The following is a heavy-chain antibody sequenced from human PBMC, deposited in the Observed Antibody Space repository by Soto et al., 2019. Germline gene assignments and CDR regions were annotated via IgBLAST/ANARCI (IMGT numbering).Heavy chain of an antibody. CDR3: AKDLGQLWLSSGSYGMDV. J-gene: IGHJ6*02. V-gene: IGHV3-30*18. D-gene: IGHD5-18*01. CDR2: ISYDGSNK. CDR1: GFTFSSYG. Sequence: GGSLRLSCAASGFTFSSYGMHWVRQAPGKGLEWVAVISYDGSNKYYADSVKGRFTISRDNSKNTLYLQMNSLRAEDTAVYYCAKDLGQLWLSSGSYGMDVWGQGTTVTVSS.